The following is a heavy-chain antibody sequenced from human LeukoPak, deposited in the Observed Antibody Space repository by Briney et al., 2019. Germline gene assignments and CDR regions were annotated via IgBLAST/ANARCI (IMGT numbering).Heavy chain of an antibody. CDR3: ARDGHCGGDCYYFDY. J-gene: IGHJ4*02. CDR1: GGSISSGSYY. CDR2: IYTSGST. D-gene: IGHD2-21*02. V-gene: IGHV4-61*02. Sequence: SETLSLTCTVSGGSISSGSYYWSWIRQPAGKGLEWIGRIYTSGSTNYNHSLKSRVTISVDTSKNQFSLKLSSVTAADTAVYYCARDGHCGGDCYYFDYWGQGTLVTVSS.